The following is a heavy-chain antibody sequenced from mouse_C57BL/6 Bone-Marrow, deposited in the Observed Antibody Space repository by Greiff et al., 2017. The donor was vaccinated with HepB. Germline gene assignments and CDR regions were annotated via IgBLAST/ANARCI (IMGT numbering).Heavy chain of an antibody. V-gene: IGHV5-17*01. J-gene: IGHJ4*01. CDR1: GFTFSDYG. CDR3: ARTYYDYIYAMDY. D-gene: IGHD2-4*01. CDR2: ISSGSSTI. Sequence: EVMLVESGGGLVKPGGSLKLSCAASGFTFSDYGMHWVRQAPEKGLEWVAYISSGSSTIYYADTVKGRFTISRDNAKNTLFLQMTSLRSEDTAMYYCARTYYDYIYAMDYWGQGTSVTVSS.